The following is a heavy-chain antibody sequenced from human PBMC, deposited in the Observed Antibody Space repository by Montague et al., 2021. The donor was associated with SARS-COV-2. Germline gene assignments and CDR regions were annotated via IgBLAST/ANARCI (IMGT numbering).Heavy chain of an antibody. CDR2: TNYRSKWTS. V-gene: IGHV6-1*01. J-gene: IGHJ4*02. Sequence: CAISGDRVWSNTAAWNWIRQSPSGGLEWLGRTNYRSKWTSDYATSVEGRISIDPDTSKNQFFLHLRSVTLEDTGVYYCVRDTGSAQAGFDAWGQGTLVTVSS. CDR3: VRDTGSAQAGFDA. D-gene: IGHD4-17*01. CDR1: GDRVWSNTAA.